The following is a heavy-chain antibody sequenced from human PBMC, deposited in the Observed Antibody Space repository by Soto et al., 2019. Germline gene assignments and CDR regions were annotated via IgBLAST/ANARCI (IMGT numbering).Heavy chain of an antibody. V-gene: IGHV3-30*18. D-gene: IGHD3-16*02. CDR3: AKDRASFSLFGGVIAPLDY. J-gene: IGHJ4*02. CDR1: GFTFSSYG. CDR2: ISYDGSNK. Sequence: QVQLVESGGGVVQPGRSLRLSCAASGFTFSSYGMHWVRQAPGKGLEWVAVISYDGSNKYYADSVKGRFTISRDNSKNTLYLQMNSLRAEDTAVYYCAKDRASFSLFGGVIAPLDYWGQGTLATVSS.